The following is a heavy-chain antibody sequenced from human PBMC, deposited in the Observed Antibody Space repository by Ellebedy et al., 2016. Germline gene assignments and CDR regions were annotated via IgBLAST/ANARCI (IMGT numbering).Heavy chain of an antibody. J-gene: IGHJ4*02. V-gene: IGHV3-30*03. CDR1: GFTFSSYG. Sequence: GGSLRLXXAASGFTFSSYGMHWVRQAPGKGLEWVAVISYDGSNKYYADSVKGRFTISRDNSKNTLYLQMNSLRAEDTAVYYCARDGRWFGEFPSGYFDYWGQGTLVTVSS. D-gene: IGHD3-10*01. CDR3: ARDGRWFGEFPSGYFDY. CDR2: ISYDGSNK.